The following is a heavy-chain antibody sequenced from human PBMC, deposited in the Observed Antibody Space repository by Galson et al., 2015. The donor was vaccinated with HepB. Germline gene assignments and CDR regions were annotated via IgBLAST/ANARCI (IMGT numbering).Heavy chain of an antibody. D-gene: IGHD5-24*01. Sequence: SLRLSCAASGFTFSSYAMHWVRQAPGKGLEWVAVISYDGSNKYYADSVKGRFTISRDNSKNTLYLQMNSLRAEDTAVYYCARAGQLQYGDYFDYWGQGTLVTVSS. CDR1: GFTFSSYA. V-gene: IGHV3-30-3*01. CDR2: ISYDGSNK. J-gene: IGHJ4*02. CDR3: ARAGQLQYGDYFDY.